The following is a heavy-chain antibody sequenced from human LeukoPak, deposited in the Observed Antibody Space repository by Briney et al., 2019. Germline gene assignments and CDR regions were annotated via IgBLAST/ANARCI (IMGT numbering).Heavy chain of an antibody. CDR2: ISSDGSTK. V-gene: IGHV3-30*03. CDR1: GFTFSSYG. J-gene: IGHJ4*02. Sequence: GGSLRLSCAASGFTFSSYGMHWVRQVPGRGLDWVTLISSDGSTKYYADSVKGRFTISRDNSKSTLYLQMNSLRAEDTAVYYCSRSRPKFKDFDYWGQGTLVTVSS. CDR3: SRSRPKFKDFDY.